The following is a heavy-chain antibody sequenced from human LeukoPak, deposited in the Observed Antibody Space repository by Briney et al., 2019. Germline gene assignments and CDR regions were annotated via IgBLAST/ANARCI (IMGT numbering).Heavy chain of an antibody. CDR3: ARDLSMADLGWFDP. CDR2: IYYSGST. V-gene: IGHV4-38-2*02. Sequence: PSETLSLTCTVSGYPISSGYYWGWIRQPPGKGLEWIASIYYSGSTYYNPSLKSRVTISVDTSKNQFSLKLSSVTAADTAVYYCARDLSMADLGWFDPWGQGTLVTVSS. J-gene: IGHJ5*02. CDR1: GYPISSGYY. D-gene: IGHD2-8*01.